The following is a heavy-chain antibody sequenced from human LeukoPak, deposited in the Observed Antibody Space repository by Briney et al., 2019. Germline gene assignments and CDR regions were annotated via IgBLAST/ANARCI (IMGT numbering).Heavy chain of an antibody. Sequence: GASVKVSCKASGYTFTSYGISWVRQAPGQGLEWMGWISAYNGNTNYAQKLQGRVTMTTDTSTSTAYMELRSLRSDGTAVYYCVRGLTRITGTRGAFDIWGQGTMVTVSS. CDR1: GYTFTSYG. V-gene: IGHV1-18*01. D-gene: IGHD1-20*01. CDR2: ISAYNGNT. CDR3: VRGLTRITGTRGAFDI. J-gene: IGHJ3*02.